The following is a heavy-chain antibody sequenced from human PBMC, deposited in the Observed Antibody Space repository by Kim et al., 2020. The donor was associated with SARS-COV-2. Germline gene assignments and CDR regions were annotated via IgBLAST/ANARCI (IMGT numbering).Heavy chain of an antibody. CDR1: GFTFDDYT. CDR2: FSWDGGST. D-gene: IGHD1-1*01. Sequence: GGSLRLSCAASGFTFDDYTMHWVRQAPGKGLEWVSLFSWDGGSTYSADSVKGRFTISRDNSKNSLYLQMNSLRTEDTALYYCAKDMSPGTLYYYYGMDVWGQGTTVTVSS. CDR3: AKDMSPGTLYYYYGMDV. J-gene: IGHJ6*02. V-gene: IGHV3-43*01.